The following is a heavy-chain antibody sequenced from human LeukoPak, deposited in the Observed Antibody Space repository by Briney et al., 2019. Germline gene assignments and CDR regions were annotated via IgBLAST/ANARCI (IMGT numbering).Heavy chain of an antibody. J-gene: IGHJ3*01. CDR3: AKDLNSTYNYDSSGYEDAFDF. CDR2: IYNSGST. V-gene: IGHV4-59*01. D-gene: IGHD3-22*01. CDR1: GGSISSYY. Sequence: SETLSLTCTVSGGSISSYYWSWIRQPPGKGLEWIGYIYNSGSTNYNPSLKSRVTISVDTSKNQFSLKLSSVTAADTAVYYCAKDLNSTYNYDSSGYEDAFDFWGQGTMVTVSS.